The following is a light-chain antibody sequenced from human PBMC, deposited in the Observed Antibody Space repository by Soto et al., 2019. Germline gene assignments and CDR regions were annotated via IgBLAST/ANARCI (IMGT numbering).Light chain of an antibody. J-gene: IGKJ1*01. V-gene: IGKV3-15*01. CDR3: QQYNNWPPT. Sequence: EIVMTQSPGTLSVSPGERATLSCRASQSVSSYLAWYQQKPGQGPRLLIYAASTRATGIPARFSGSGSATEFTLTISSLQSEDFVVYYCQQYNNWPPTFGQGTKVEIK. CDR2: AAS. CDR1: QSVSSY.